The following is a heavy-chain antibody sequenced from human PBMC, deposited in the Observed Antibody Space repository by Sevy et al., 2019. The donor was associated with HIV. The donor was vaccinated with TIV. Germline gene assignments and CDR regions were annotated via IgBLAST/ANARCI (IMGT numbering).Heavy chain of an antibody. CDR1: GFTFSTYT. CDR2: ISRDRRTI. Sequence: GGSLRLSCVGSGFTFSTYTMHWVRQAPEKGLEWLSSISRDRRTIYYADSLKGRFTISRDNAKNSLYLQMNSLRDEDTAVYYCAREAYYYDSREENWFDPWGQGTLVTVSS. V-gene: IGHV3-48*02. J-gene: IGHJ5*02. D-gene: IGHD3-22*01. CDR3: AREAYYYDSREENWFDP.